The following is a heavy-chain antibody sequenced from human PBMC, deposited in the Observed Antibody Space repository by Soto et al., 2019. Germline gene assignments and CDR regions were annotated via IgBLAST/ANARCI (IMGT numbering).Heavy chain of an antibody. V-gene: IGHV1-18*01. D-gene: IGHD2-8*01. CDR2: ISTFYSHT. Sequence: QVQLLQSGAEVKKPGASVKVSCKASGYTCTSYGISRVRQAPGQGLEWMGWISTFYSHTDYAQKVQGRVAMTTDRSTGTAYMELRSLRSDDTAVYYCARGPLDYPIPDFDYWGQGTLVTVSS. J-gene: IGHJ4*02. CDR3: ARGPLDYPIPDFDY. CDR1: GYTCTSYG.